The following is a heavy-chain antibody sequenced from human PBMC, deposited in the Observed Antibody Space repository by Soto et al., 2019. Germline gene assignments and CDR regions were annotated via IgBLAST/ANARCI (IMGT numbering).Heavy chain of an antibody. Sequence: GSLRLSCAASGFTFSSYAMSWVRQAPGKGLEWVSAISGSGGSTYYADSVKGRFTISRDNSKNTLYLQMNSLRAEDTAVYYCAKGGQGYDSSGYYRQDYGMDVWGQGTTVTV. CDR2: ISGSGGST. D-gene: IGHD3-22*01. CDR1: GFTFSSYA. J-gene: IGHJ6*02. CDR3: AKGGQGYDSSGYYRQDYGMDV. V-gene: IGHV3-23*01.